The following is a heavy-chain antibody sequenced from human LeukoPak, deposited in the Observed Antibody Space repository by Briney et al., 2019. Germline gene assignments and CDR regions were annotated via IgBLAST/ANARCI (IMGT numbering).Heavy chain of an antibody. D-gene: IGHD3-10*01. CDR3: AKEYGSGSYLVYFDY. V-gene: IGHV3-23*01. J-gene: IGHJ4*02. Sequence: SGGSLRLSCAACGFTFSSYAMSWVRQAPGKGLEWVSAISGSGGNTYYADSVKGRFTISRDNSKNTLYLQMNSLRAEDTAVYYCAKEYGSGSYLVYFDYWGQGTLVTVSS. CDR1: GFTFSSYA. CDR2: ISGSGGNT.